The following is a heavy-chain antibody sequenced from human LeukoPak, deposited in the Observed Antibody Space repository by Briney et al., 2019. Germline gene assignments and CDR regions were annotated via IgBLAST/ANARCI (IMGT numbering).Heavy chain of an antibody. J-gene: IGHJ5*02. CDR3: ARLEAAAGTWASWFDP. D-gene: IGHD6-13*01. V-gene: IGHV5-51*01. Sequence: GESLKISCKGSGYSFTSYWIGWVRQMPGKGLEWMGIIYPGDSDTRYSPSFQGKVTISADKSISTAYLQWSSLKASDTAMYYCARLEAAAGTWASWFDPWGQGTLVTVSS. CDR1: GYSFTSYW. CDR2: IYPGDSDT.